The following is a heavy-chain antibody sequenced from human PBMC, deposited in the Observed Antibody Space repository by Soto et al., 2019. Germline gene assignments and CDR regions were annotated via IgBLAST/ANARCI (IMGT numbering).Heavy chain of an antibody. V-gene: IGHV4-39*01. Sequence: TLSLTCTVSGGSISSSSYYWGWIRQPPGKGLEWIGSIYYSGSTYYNPSLKSRVTISVDTSKNQFSLKLSSVTAADTAVYYCATSSGWYYFDYWGQGTLVTVSS. CDR2: IYYSGST. CDR3: ATSSGWYYFDY. CDR1: GGSISSSSYY. J-gene: IGHJ4*02. D-gene: IGHD6-19*01.